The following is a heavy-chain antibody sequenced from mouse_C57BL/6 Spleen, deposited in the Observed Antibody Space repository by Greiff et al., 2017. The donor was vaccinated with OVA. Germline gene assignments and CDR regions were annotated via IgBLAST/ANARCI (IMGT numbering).Heavy chain of an antibody. D-gene: IGHD1-1*01. CDR1: GFTFSSYA. V-gene: IGHV5-4*01. J-gene: IGHJ4*01. CDR3: ARGPFTTVVAYYAMDY. Sequence: EVQRVESGGGLVKPGGSLKLSCAASGFTFSSYAMSWVRQTPEKRLEWVATISDGGSYTYYPDNVKGRFTISRDNAKNNLYLQMSHLKSEDTAMYYCARGPFTTVVAYYAMDYWGQGTSVTVSS. CDR2: ISDGGSYT.